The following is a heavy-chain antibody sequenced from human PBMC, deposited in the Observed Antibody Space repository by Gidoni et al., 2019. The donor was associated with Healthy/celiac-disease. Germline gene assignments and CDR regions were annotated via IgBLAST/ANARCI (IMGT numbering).Heavy chain of an antibody. CDR2: IRSKANSYAT. CDR3: TRRVGATDY. D-gene: IGHD1-26*01. V-gene: IGHV3-73*01. J-gene: IGHJ4*02. Sequence: EVQLVESGGGLVQPGGSLKLSCAASGFTFSGSAMHWVRQASGKGLEWVGRIRSKANSYATAYAASVKVRFTISRDDSKSTAYLQMNSLKTEDTAVYYCTRRVGATDYWGQGTLVTVSS. CDR1: GFTFSGSA.